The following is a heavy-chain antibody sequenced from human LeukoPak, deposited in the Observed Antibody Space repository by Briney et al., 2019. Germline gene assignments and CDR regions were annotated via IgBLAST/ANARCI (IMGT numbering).Heavy chain of an antibody. V-gene: IGHV4-39*01. CDR1: GGSISRSNYY. CDR2: INQRGST. J-gene: IGHJ3*02. Sequence: PSETLSLTCTVSGGSISRSNYYWGWIRQPPGKGLEWIGSINQRGSTYYNPSLKSRVTISVDTSKSQFSLKLSSVTAADTGVYYCARPNYDSGTYDLSAFDIWGQGTKVTVSS. CDR3: ARPNYDSGTYDLSAFDI. D-gene: IGHD3-10*01.